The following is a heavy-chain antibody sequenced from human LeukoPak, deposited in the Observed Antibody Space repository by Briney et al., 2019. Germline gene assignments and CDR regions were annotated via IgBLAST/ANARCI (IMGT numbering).Heavy chain of an antibody. V-gene: IGHV1-69*06. CDR3: ARKYYYGSGSLDH. J-gene: IGHJ4*02. CDR2: IIPIFGTA. Sequence: SVKVSCKASGDTFSSYAISWVRQAPGQGLEWMGGIIPIFGTANYAQKFQGRVTITADNSTSTAYMELSSLRSEDTAVYYCARKYYYGSGSLDHGGQKTLVTVSS. D-gene: IGHD3-10*01. CDR1: GDTFSSYA.